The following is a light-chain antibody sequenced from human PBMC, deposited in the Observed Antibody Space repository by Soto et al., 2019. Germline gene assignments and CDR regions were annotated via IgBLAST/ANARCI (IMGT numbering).Light chain of an antibody. CDR3: QQASSIPPPT. CDR2: AAS. V-gene: IGKV1-12*01. J-gene: IGKJ5*01. Sequence: DIQMTQSPSYVSASVGDRVTINCRSSQGISRWLAWYQQKPGKAPKLLIYAASSLQSGVPLRFSGSGAGTDFTLTISSLQPEDFATYFCQQASSIPPPTFGQGTRLEIK. CDR1: QGISRW.